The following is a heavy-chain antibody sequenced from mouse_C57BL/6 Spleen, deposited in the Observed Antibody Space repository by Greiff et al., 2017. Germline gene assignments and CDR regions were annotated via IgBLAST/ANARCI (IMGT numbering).Heavy chain of an antibody. CDR2: IWTGGGT. J-gene: IGHJ4*01. Sequence: VKVVESGPGLVAPSPSLSITCTVSGFSLTSYAISWVRQPPGKGLEWLGVIWTGGGTNYNSALNSRLSISKDNSKSQVFLKMNSLQTDDTARYYCARKSRGYDEAVYAMDYWGQGTSVTVSS. D-gene: IGHD2-2*01. CDR3: ARKSRGYDEAVYAMDY. V-gene: IGHV2-9-1*01. CDR1: GFSLTSYA.